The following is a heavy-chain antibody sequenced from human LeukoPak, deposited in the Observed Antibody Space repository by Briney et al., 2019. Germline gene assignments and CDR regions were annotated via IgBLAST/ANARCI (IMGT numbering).Heavy chain of an antibody. Sequence: GGSLRLSCAASGFTFSSYSMNWVRQAPGKGLEWVSSISSSSSYIYYADSVKGRFTISRDNAKNSLYLQMNSLRAEDTALYYCARDHNDYGDYVDAFDIWGQGTMVTVSS. CDR3: ARDHNDYGDYVDAFDI. V-gene: IGHV3-21*04. D-gene: IGHD4-17*01. CDR2: ISSSSSYI. CDR1: GFTFSSYS. J-gene: IGHJ3*02.